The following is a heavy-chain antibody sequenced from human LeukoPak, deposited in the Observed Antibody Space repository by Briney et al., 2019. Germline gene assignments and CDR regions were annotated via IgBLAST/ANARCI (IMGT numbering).Heavy chain of an antibody. Sequence: SETLSLTCAVYGGSFSGYYWSWIRQPPGKGLEWIGEINHSGSTNYNPSLKSRVTISVDTSKNQFSLKLSSVTAADTAVYYCARGRGLEWLPFNWFDPWGQGTLATVSS. J-gene: IGHJ5*02. CDR3: ARGRGLEWLPFNWFDP. D-gene: IGHD3-3*01. V-gene: IGHV4-34*01. CDR1: GGSFSGYY. CDR2: INHSGST.